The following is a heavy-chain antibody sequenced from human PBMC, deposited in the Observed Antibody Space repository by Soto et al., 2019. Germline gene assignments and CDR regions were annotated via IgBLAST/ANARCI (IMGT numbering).Heavy chain of an antibody. Sequence: SETLSLTCTVSGDSVSSGSYYWSWTRQPPGKGLEWIGYIYYSGSTNYNPSLKSRVTMSVDTSKNNFSLKLSSVTAADTAVYYCARDRARFCSGGSCYGVDPWGQGTLVTV. CDR1: GDSVSSGSYY. V-gene: IGHV4-61*03. CDR2: IYYSGST. CDR3: ARDRARFCSGGSCYGVDP. D-gene: IGHD2-15*01. J-gene: IGHJ5*02.